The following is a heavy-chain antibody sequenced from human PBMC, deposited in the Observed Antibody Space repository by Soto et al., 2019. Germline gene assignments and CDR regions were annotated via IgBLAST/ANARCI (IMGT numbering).Heavy chain of an antibody. CDR1: CGSFSGYY. Sequence: PSETLSLTCAVYCGSFSGYYWSWIRQPPGKGLEWIGEINHSGSTNYNPSLKSRVTISVDTSKNQFSLKLSSVTAADTAVYYCAYHSSSWYRYFDYWGQGTLVTVSS. D-gene: IGHD6-13*01. J-gene: IGHJ4*02. CDR3: AYHSSSWYRYFDY. V-gene: IGHV4-34*01. CDR2: INHSGST.